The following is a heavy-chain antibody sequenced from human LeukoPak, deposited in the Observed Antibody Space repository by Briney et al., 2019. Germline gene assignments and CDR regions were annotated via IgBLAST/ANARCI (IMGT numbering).Heavy chain of an antibody. CDR1: GGSISNSDYY. J-gene: IGHJ5*02. Sequence: SETLSLTCTVSGGSISNSDYYWGWIRQPPGKGLEWIGSVYYTGSAYPASSLKTRVTISIDTSKNQFSLIMTSVTAADTAVYYCARVDSVVTGWFDPWGQGTLVTVSS. V-gene: IGHV4-39*07. CDR3: ARVDSVVTGWFDP. D-gene: IGHD4-23*01. CDR2: VYYTGSA.